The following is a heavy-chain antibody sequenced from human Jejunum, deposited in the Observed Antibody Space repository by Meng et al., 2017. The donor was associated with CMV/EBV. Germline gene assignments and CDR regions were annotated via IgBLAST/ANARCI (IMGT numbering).Heavy chain of an antibody. Sequence: VSGGSISSYYWNWIRQPPGKGLEWIGYIYYSGNTNYNPSLKSRVTISVDTSKNHFSLKLSSVTAADTAMYYCARVDSSGHFPLDFWGQGTLVTVSS. CDR1: GGSISSYY. V-gene: IGHV4-59*01. CDR2: IYYSGNT. J-gene: IGHJ4*02. CDR3: ARVDSSGHFPLDF. D-gene: IGHD3-22*01.